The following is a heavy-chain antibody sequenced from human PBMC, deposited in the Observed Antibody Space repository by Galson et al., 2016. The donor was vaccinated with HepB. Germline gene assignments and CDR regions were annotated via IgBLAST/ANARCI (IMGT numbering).Heavy chain of an antibody. CDR3: VRFYCSSWSCYLDY. V-gene: IGHV3-7*01. CDR2: IKQDGSAI. D-gene: IGHD2-2*01. Sequence: SLRLSCAASGFIFSSHWMSWVRQAPGEGLEWVAKIKQDGSAIKYVDSVEGRFTISRDNAKNSLYLQMNNLRAGDTAVYYCVRFYCSSWSCYLDYWGQGTLVTVSS. J-gene: IGHJ4*02. CDR1: GFIFSSHW.